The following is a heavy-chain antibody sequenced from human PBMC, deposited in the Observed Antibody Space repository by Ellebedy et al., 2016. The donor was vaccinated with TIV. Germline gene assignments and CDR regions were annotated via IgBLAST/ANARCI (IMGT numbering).Heavy chain of an antibody. CDR2: IKQDGNEE. CDR3: ARGSGWIIDY. D-gene: IGHD6-19*01. CDR1: GFTVSSYW. Sequence: PGGSLRPSCTDPGFTVSSYWMQWVRQAPGKGLEWVANIKQDGNEEYYLDSVKGRLTISRENAKKSLSLQMNSLRSEDTAVYYCARGSGWIIDYWGQGTLVTGSS. J-gene: IGHJ4*02. V-gene: IGHV3-7*04.